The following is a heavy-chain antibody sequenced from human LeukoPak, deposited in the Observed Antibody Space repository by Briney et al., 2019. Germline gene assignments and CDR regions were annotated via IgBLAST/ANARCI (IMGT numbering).Heavy chain of an antibody. Sequence: GGSLRLSCAASGFTFSNARMSWVRQAPGKGLEWVGRIKSKTDGGTTDYAAPVKGRFTISRDDSKNTLYLQMNSLKTEDTAVYSCTTVMSYGSGSYLDYWGQGTLVTVSS. CDR1: GFTFSNAR. CDR3: TTVMSYGSGSYLDY. J-gene: IGHJ4*02. D-gene: IGHD3-10*01. CDR2: IKSKTDGGTT. V-gene: IGHV3-15*01.